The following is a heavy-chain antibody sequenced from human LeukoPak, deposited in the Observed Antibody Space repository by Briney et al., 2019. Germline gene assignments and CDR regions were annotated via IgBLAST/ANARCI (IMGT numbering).Heavy chain of an antibody. V-gene: IGHV4-59*01. CDR3: ATLNIESSSGWFFRS. CDR1: GGYITTYY. J-gene: IGHJ5*02. Sequence: PSETLSLTCHVSGGYITTYYWSWIRQPPGKGLDWIGYAYHSGSNEYNPSLRSRVTTSADASRNQFSLTLSSVTAADTAIYYCATLNIESSSGWFFRSWGQGTLVSVSS. CDR2: AYHSGSN. D-gene: IGHD6-19*01.